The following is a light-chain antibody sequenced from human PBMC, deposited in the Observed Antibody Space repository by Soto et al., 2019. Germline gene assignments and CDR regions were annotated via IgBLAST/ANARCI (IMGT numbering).Light chain of an antibody. CDR3: AAWDDSLSGYV. CDR1: SSNIGGYY. CDR2: TNN. Sequence: QSVLTQPPSASGTPGQRVTISCSGSSSNIGGYYVSWYQQLPGTAPKVLIYTNNQRPSGVPDRFSGSKSGTSASLAISGLRSDDEADYYCAAWDDSLSGYVFGTGTKLTVL. V-gene: IGLV1-47*01. J-gene: IGLJ1*01.